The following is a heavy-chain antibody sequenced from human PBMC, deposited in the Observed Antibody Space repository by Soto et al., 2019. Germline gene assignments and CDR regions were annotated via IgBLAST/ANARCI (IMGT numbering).Heavy chain of an antibody. CDR2: TCYRAKWYT. V-gene: IGHV6-1*01. CDR3: ASDEFPLAGRLHQYVMAF. D-gene: IGHD6-19*01. Sequence: SQTLSLTCAIPGYTVLSNSAAWNWVRQSPSRGLEWLGRTCYRAKWYTDYTPSVKGRITIMADTSKNQVSLQLNPVTSEDTAIYYCASDEFPLAGRLHQYVMAFWGQGTAVTVSS. CDR1: GYTVLSNSAA. J-gene: IGHJ6*02.